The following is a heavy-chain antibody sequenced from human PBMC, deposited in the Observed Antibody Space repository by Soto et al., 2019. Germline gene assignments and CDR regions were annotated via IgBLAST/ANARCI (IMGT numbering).Heavy chain of an antibody. CDR3: ARAADSSSSVIGYGMDV. CDR2: IIPIFGTA. J-gene: IGHJ6*02. V-gene: IGHV1-69*01. D-gene: IGHD6-6*01. Sequence: QVQLVQSGAEVKKPGSSVKVSCKASGGTFSSYAISWVRQAPGQGLEWMGGIIPIFGTANYAQKFQGRVTITADESMSTAYMELISLRSEDTAVYYCARAADSSSSVIGYGMDVWGQGTTVTVSS. CDR1: GGTFSSYA.